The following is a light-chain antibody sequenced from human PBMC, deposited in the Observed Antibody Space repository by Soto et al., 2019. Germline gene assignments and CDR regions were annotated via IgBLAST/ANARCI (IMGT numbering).Light chain of an antibody. CDR1: QSFRDQ. CDR3: QQRHMWPIT. Sequence: EVVSTQSPATLAFSSGERATLFFRASQSFRDQLAWYQQKPGQAPRLLIYDAYNRASGIPPRFSGSGSGTDFTLTISSLEPEDSAVYYCQQRHMWPITFGQGTRLEIK. J-gene: IGKJ5*01. CDR2: DAY. V-gene: IGKV3-11*01.